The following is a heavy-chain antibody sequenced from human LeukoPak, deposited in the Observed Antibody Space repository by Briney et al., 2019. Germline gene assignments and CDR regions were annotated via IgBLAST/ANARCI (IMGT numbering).Heavy chain of an antibody. J-gene: IGHJ4*02. Sequence: GGSLRLSCAASGFTFSSYAMHWVRQAPGKGLEWVAVISYDGSNKYYADSVKGRFTISRDNSKNTLYLQMNSLRAEDTAVYYCARDPSSTAVTGLEFDYWGQGTLVTVSS. CDR3: ARDPSSTAVTGLEFDY. V-gene: IGHV3-30-3*01. D-gene: IGHD6-19*01. CDR1: GFTFSSYA. CDR2: ISYDGSNK.